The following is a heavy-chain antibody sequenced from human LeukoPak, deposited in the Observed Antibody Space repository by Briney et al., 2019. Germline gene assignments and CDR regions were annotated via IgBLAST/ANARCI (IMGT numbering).Heavy chain of an antibody. Sequence: PGGSLRLSCAASGFTFSSYGIHWVRQAPGKGLEGVSVIWYDGRRKYYADSVKGRFTISRDNSKNTLDLQMNSLRAEDTAVYYCARGEKSWINGFDLWGQGTLVTVSS. CDR2: IWYDGRRK. CDR1: GFTFSSYG. CDR3: ARGEKSWINGFDL. J-gene: IGHJ4*02. V-gene: IGHV3-33*01. D-gene: IGHD2-8*01.